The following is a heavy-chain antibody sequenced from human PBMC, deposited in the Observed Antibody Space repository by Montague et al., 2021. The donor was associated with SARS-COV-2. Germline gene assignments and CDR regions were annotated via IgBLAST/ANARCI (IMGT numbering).Heavy chain of an antibody. V-gene: IGHV4-34*01. Sequence: SETLSLTCAVSGGSFSGYYWSWIRQPPGKGLEWIGEINHSGSTNYNPSLKSRVTISVDTSKNQFSLKLSSVTAADTAVYYCARGGTVTTVYYYYYGMDVWGQGTTVTVSS. J-gene: IGHJ6*02. CDR2: INHSGST. CDR1: GGSFSGYY. CDR3: ARGGTVTTVYYYYYGMDV. D-gene: IGHD4-17*01.